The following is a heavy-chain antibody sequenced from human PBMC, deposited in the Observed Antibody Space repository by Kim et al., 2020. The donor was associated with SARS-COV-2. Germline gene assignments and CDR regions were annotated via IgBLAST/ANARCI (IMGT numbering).Heavy chain of an antibody. CDR3: ARDLWYCGDDCYPGVFNY. CDR1: GYTSISYA. Sequence: ASVKVSCKASGYTSISYAMHWVRQAPGQRLEWMGWINAGNGNTKFSQKFQGRVTITRDTYARIAYMELSSLRSEDTAIYYCARDLWYCGDDCYPGVFNYWGQGTLVTVSS. V-gene: IGHV1-3*01. D-gene: IGHD2-21*02. J-gene: IGHJ4*02. CDR2: INAGNGNT.